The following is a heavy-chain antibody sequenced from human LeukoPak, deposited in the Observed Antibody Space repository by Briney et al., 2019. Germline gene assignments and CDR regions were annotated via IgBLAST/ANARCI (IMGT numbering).Heavy chain of an antibody. J-gene: IGHJ5*02. Sequence: PSQTLSLTRAVSGGSIRSSSYYWGWIRQPPGQGQEWIGGIYYTGSTYYNPSPKSRVTISVDTSKNQFSLKLSSVTAADTAVYYCARGLTMVRGVIIAYNWFDPWGQGTMVTVSS. D-gene: IGHD3-10*01. V-gene: IGHV4-39*07. CDR2: IYYTGST. CDR3: ARGLTMVRGVIIAYNWFDP. CDR1: GGSIRSSSYY.